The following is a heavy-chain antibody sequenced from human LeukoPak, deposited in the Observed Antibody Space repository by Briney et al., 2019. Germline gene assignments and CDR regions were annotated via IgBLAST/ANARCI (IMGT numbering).Heavy chain of an antibody. J-gene: IGHJ4*02. CDR3: ARTYYFGSGSYHFDY. CDR1: GGSISSYY. Sequence: SETLSLTCTVSGGSISSYYWSWIRQPPGKGLEWIGYIYYSGSTNYNPSLKSRVTISVDTSKNQFSLKLSSVTAADTAVYYCARTYYFGSGSYHFDYWGQGTLVTVSS. CDR2: IYYSGST. V-gene: IGHV4-59*08. D-gene: IGHD3-10*01.